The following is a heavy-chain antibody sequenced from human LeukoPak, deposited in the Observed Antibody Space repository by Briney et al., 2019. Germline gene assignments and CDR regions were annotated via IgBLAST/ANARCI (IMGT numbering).Heavy chain of an antibody. CDR1: GFTFSSYAM. J-gene: IGHJ6*02. CDR3: ARFGPLDYTNFGGYYYGMDV. CDR2: IYHSGST. Sequence: GSLRLSCAASGFTFSSYAMSWVRQAPGKGLEWIGEIYHSGSTNYNPSLKSRVTISVDKSKNQFSLKLSSVTAADTAVYYCARFGPLDYTNFGGYYYGMDVWGQGTTVTVSS. V-gene: IGHV4-4*02. D-gene: IGHD3-16*01.